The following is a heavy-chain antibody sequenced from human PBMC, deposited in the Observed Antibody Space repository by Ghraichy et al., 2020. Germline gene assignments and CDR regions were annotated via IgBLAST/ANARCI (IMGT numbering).Heavy chain of an antibody. Sequence: GGSLRLSCAASGFTVSSNYMSWVRQAPGKGLEWVSVIYSGGSTYYADSVKGRFTISRDNSKNTLYLQMNSLRAEDTAVYYCARDRVGWLRSQYYYYMDVWGKGTTVTVSS. CDR2: IYSGGST. J-gene: IGHJ6*03. CDR1: GFTVSSNY. CDR3: ARDRVGWLRSQYYYYMDV. D-gene: IGHD5-12*01. V-gene: IGHV3-53*01.